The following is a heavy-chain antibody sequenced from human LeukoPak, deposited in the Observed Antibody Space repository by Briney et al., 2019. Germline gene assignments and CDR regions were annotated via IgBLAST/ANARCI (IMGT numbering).Heavy chain of an antibody. Sequence: ASVKVSCKVSGYTLTELSMHWVRQAPGKGLEWMGGFDPEDGETIYAQKFQGRVTMTEDTSTDTAYMELSSLRSEDTAVYYCATGPPLSWGIATAGYYYGMDVWGKGTTVTVSS. CDR1: GYTLTELS. D-gene: IGHD6-13*01. CDR3: ATGPPLSWGIATAGYYYGMDV. V-gene: IGHV1-24*01. CDR2: FDPEDGET. J-gene: IGHJ6*04.